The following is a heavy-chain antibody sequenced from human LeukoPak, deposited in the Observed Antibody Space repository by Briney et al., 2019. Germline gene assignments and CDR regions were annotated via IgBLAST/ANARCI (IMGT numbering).Heavy chain of an antibody. J-gene: IGHJ4*02. CDR1: GFTFSSYE. V-gene: IGHV3-48*03. CDR2: ISSGSTI. CDR3: ARESIAVAGAPFDY. D-gene: IGHD6-19*01. Sequence: GGSLRLSCAASGFTFSSYEMNWVRQAPGKGLEWVPYISSGSTIYDADSVKGRFTISRDNAKNSLYLQMNSLRAEDTAVYYCARESIAVAGAPFDYWGQGTLVTVSS.